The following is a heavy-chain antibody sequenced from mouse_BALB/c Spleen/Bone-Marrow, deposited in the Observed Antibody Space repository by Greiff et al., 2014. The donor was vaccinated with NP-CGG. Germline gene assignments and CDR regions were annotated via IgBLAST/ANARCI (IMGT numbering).Heavy chain of an antibody. D-gene: IGHD1-1*01. CDR2: INPSNGRT. V-gene: IGHV1S81*02. CDR1: GYTFTSYW. CDR3: ARRTTTVVATDY. J-gene: IGHJ2*01. Sequence: VKLVESGAELVKPGASVKLSCKASGYTFTSYWMHWVKQRPGQGLEWIGEINPSNGRTNYNEKFKSKATLTVDKSSSTAYMQLSSLTSGDSAVYYCARRTTTVVATDYWGQGTTLTVSS.